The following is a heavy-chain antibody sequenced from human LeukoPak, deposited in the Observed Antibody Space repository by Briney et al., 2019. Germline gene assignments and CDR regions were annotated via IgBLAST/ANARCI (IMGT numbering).Heavy chain of an antibody. Sequence: LSLTCAVYGGSFSGYYWSWIRQAPGKGLEWVSFIGSVTTYIYYADSVKGRFTISRDNAKNSLYLQMNSLRAEDTAVYYCARNSDWGCSGGTCYNYEGYWGQGTLVTVSS. J-gene: IGHJ4*02. V-gene: IGHV3-11*06. D-gene: IGHD2-15*01. CDR2: IGSVTTYI. CDR3: ARNSDWGCSGGTCYNYEGY. CDR1: GGSFSGYY.